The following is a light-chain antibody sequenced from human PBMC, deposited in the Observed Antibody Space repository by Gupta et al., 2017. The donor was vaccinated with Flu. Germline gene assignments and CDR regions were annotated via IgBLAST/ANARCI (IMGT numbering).Light chain of an antibody. Sequence: TITLNCALPSGSVSSVHDPSWYQQSPGPTPTTLVYKTDTRSSGVPDRFSGSILEGKAALTITGAQADDEADYYCDTYFGSGIWVFGGGTNLTVL. V-gene: IGLV8-61*01. CDR2: KTD. CDR1: SGSVSSVHD. CDR3: DTYFGSGIWV. J-gene: IGLJ3*02.